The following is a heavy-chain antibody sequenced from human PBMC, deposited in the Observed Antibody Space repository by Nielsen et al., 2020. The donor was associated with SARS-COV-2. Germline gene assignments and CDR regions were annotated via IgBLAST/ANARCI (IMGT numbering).Heavy chain of an antibody. J-gene: IGHJ4*02. CDR2: IKSKTDGGTT. CDR3: TTDQSDY. V-gene: IGHV3-15*01. Sequence: GESLKIPCAASGFTFRNAWMSWVRQAPGKGLEWVGRIKSKTDGGTTDYAAPVKGRFTISRDDSKNTLYLQMNSLKTEDTAVYYCTTDQSDYWGQGTLVTVSS. CDR1: GFTFRNAW.